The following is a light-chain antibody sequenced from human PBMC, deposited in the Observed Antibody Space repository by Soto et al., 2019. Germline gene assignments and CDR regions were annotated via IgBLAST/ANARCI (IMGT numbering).Light chain of an antibody. Sequence: EVVWTQSPANPSLSPGERATLSCRASQSVTRSSLAWYQQKPGQSPRLLISGASSRATGIPDRFSSGGSGTDFIFNISSLEPEDFAMYYCLHYGTAQWTFGQGTKVDIK. CDR2: GAS. V-gene: IGKV3-20*01. CDR1: QSVTRSS. CDR3: LHYGTAQWT. J-gene: IGKJ1*01.